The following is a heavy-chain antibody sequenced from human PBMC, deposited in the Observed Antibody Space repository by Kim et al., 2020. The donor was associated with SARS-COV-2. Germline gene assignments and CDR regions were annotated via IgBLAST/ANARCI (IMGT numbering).Heavy chain of an antibody. D-gene: IGHD3-10*01. CDR3: ASLWDYYSSGSHDY. CDR2: ISYDGSNK. V-gene: IGHV3-30*04. CDR1: GFTFSGYA. Sequence: GGSLRLSCAASGFTFSGYAMHWVRQAPGKGLEWVAVISYDGSNKYYADSVKGRFTISRDNSKNSLYLQMNSLRAEDTAVYYCASLWDYYSSGSHDYWGQGTLVTVSS. J-gene: IGHJ4*02.